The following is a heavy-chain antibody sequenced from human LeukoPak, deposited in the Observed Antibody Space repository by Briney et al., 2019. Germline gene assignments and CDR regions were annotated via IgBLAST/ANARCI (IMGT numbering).Heavy chain of an antibody. Sequence: PGGSLRLSCAASGFTFSSYGMPWVRQAPGKGLEWVAVIWYDGSNKYYADSVKGRFTISRDNSKNTLYLQMNSLRAEDTAVYYCARGRITYDDPGFDYWGQGTLVTVSS. CDR2: IWYDGSNK. V-gene: IGHV3-33*01. CDR3: ARGRITYDDPGFDY. CDR1: GFTFSSYG. D-gene: IGHD3-10*01. J-gene: IGHJ4*02.